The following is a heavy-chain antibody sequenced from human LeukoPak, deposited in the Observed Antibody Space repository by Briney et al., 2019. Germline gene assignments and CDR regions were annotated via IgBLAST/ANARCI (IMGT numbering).Heavy chain of an antibody. V-gene: IGHV5-10-1*01. CDR2: IDPSDSYT. Sequence: GESLKISCKSSGYSFTIYWISWVRQMPGKGLEWMGRIDPSDSYTNYSPSFQGHATFSADKSISTAYLQWSSLKASDTAMYYCARHRRDGYNQDFDYWGQGTLVTVSS. CDR1: GYSFTIYW. J-gene: IGHJ4*02. CDR3: ARHRRDGYNQDFDY. D-gene: IGHD5-24*01.